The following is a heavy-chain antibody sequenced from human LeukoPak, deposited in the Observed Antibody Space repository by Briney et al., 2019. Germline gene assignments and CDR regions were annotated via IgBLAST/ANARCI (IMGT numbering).Heavy chain of an antibody. CDR1: GYSISSGYY. CDR3: ARDRGDYGDSLFDY. V-gene: IGHV4-38-2*02. D-gene: IGHD4-17*01. J-gene: IGHJ4*02. CDR2: IYHGGGT. Sequence: ASETLSLTCTVSGYSISSGYYWGWIRQPPGKSLEWIGNIYHGGGTYYSPSLKSRVTMSLDASKNQFSLKLTSVTAADTAVYYCARDRGDYGDSLFDYWGQGTLVTVSS.